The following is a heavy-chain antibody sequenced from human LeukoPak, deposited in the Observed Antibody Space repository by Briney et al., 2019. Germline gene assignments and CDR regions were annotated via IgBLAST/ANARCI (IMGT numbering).Heavy chain of an antibody. V-gene: IGHV4-39*07. CDR3: ARATTQGNAFDI. Sequence: SETLSLTCTVSGGSISSSSYYWGWIRQPPGQGLEWIGSIYYSGSTYYNPSLKSLVTISVDTSKNQFSLKLSSVTAADTAVYYCARATTQGNAFDIWGQGTMVTVSS. CDR1: GGSISSSSYY. J-gene: IGHJ3*02. D-gene: IGHD1-1*01. CDR2: IYYSGST.